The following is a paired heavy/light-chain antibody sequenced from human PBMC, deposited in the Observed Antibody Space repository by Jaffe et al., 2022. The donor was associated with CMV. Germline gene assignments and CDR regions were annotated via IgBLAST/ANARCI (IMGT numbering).Heavy chain of an antibody. CDR2: ISNKPYGGTT. CDR1: GFRFGNHG. V-gene: IGHV3-49*04. J-gene: IGHJ6*03. CDR3: TRNFAYEVSEWSRRGPFYYSYMDV. Sequence: EVQLVESGGGLVQPGRSLRLSCTGSGFRFGNHGMAWVRQAPGKGLEWVGFISNKPYGGTTEYAASVKGRFTISKDDSRNIAYLQMDSLKTEDTAIYYCTRNFAYEVSEWSRRGPFYYSYMDVWGKGTTVAVSS. D-gene: IGHD3-3*01.
Light chain of an antibody. V-gene: IGKV1D-12*01. Sequence: DIQMTQSPSFVSASVGDRVTITCRASQDISSYLAWYQQTPGKAPKLLIYATSNLQRGVPSRFSGSGSGTDFTLTINNVQPEDFATYFCQQANSVPFTFGQGTRLEIK. CDR3: QQANSVPFT. CDR1: QDISSY. CDR2: ATS. J-gene: IGKJ5*01.